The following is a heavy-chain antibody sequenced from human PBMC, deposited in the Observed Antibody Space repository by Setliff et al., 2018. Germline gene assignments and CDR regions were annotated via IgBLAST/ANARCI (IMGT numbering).Heavy chain of an antibody. CDR3: ARGGTFRYFDF. Sequence: SETLSLTCTVSDGSMTSGSYYWGWIRQPPGKGLQWIGSVYYSGASYYNPSLRRRLSMSVDTSKNQFTLKVISVTAADTAVYYCARGGTFRYFDFWGQGAPVTVSS. D-gene: IGHD5-12*01. J-gene: IGHJ4*02. CDR2: VYYSGAS. V-gene: IGHV4-39*06. CDR1: DGSMTSGSYY.